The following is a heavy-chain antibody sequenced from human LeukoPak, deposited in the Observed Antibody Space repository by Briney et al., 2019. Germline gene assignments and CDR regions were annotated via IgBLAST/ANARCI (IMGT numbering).Heavy chain of an antibody. CDR3: ARANPRKYCSGGSCSKVYYYYYGMDV. CDR2: INHSGST. D-gene: IGHD2-15*01. CDR1: GGSFSGYY. J-gene: IGHJ6*02. V-gene: IGHV4-34*01. Sequence: SETLSLTCAVYGGSFSGYYWSWIRQPPGKGLEWIGEINHSGSTNYNPSFKSRVTISVDTSKNQFSLKLSSVTAADTAVYYCARANPRKYCSGGSCSKVYYYYYGMDVWGQGTTVTVSS.